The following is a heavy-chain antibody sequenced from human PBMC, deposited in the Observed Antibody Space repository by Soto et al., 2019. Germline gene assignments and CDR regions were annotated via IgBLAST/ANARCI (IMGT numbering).Heavy chain of an antibody. CDR2: ISVYNGNT. D-gene: IGHD3-3*01. CDR3: ARCKDFWSGYSRGGMDV. J-gene: IGHJ6*02. CDR1: GYTFTTYG. V-gene: IGHV1-18*01. Sequence: QVLLVQSGAEVKKPGASVRVSCKASGYTFTTYGIAWVRQAPGQGPEWMGWISVYNGNTNYAQKVRGRVTMTTDTYTNTAYMELKSRRSDDTAVYYCARCKDFWSGYSRGGMDVWGQGTTVTVSS.